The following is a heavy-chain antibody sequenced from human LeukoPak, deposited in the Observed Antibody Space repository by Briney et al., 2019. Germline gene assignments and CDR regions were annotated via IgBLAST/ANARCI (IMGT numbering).Heavy chain of an antibody. CDR2: ISYDGSNK. CDR1: GFTFSSYG. Sequence: PGRSLRLSCAASGFTFSSYGMHWVRQAPGKGLEWVAVISYDGSNKYYADSVKGRFTISRDNSKNTLYLQMNSLKTEDTAVYYCTTDLLSSIVVVPAADPFYYWGQGTLVTVSS. CDR3: TTDLLSSIVVVPAADPFYY. D-gene: IGHD2-2*01. J-gene: IGHJ4*02. V-gene: IGHV3-30*03.